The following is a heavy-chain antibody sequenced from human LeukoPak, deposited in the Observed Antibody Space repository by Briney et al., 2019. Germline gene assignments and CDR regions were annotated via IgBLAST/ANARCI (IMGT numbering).Heavy chain of an antibody. CDR1: GYSISSGYY. J-gene: IGHJ4*02. V-gene: IGHV4-38-2*02. Sequence: SETLSLTCTVSGYSISSGYYWGWIRQPPGKGLEWIGSIYHSGSTYYNPSLKSRVTISVDTSKNQCSLKLSSVTAADTAVYYCARDLSSGWYGRIIDYWGQGTLVTVSS. CDR2: IYHSGST. D-gene: IGHD6-19*01. CDR3: ARDLSSGWYGRIIDY.